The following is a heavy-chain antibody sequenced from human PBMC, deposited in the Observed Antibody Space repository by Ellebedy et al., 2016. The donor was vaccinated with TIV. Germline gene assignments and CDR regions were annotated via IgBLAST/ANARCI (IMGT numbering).Heavy chain of an antibody. CDR2: IIPIFGTA. V-gene: IGHV1-69*13. CDR1: GGTFSSYA. CDR3: ARDANDYYFDY. J-gene: IGHJ4*02. Sequence: SVKVSXXASGGTFSSYAISWVRQAPGQGLEWMGGIIPIFGTANYAQKFQGRVTITADESTSTAYMELSSLRSEDTAVYYCARDANDYYFDYWGQGTLVTVSS. D-gene: IGHD3-16*01.